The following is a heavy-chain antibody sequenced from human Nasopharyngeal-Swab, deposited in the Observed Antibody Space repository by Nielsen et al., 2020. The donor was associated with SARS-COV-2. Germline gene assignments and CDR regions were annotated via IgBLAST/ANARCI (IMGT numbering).Heavy chain of an antibody. D-gene: IGHD6-13*01. CDR2: IYSRGET. V-gene: IGHV3-53*01. CDR1: GFSVSYNY. CDR3: ARMDFIASRDY. J-gene: IGHJ4*02. Sequence: GGSLRLSFEVSGFSVSYNYMSWVRQAPGKGLEWVSVIYSRGETHYADSVRGRFTISRDNSKNMVNLQLNSLRAEDTAVYYCARMDFIASRDYWGQGTLVTVSS.